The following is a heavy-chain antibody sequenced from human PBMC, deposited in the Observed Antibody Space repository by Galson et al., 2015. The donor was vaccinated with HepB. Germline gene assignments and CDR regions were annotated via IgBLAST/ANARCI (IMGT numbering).Heavy chain of an antibody. J-gene: IGHJ4*02. Sequence: SVKVSCKASGYTFTSYYMHWVRQAPGQGLGWMGIINSSGGSTSYAQKFQGRVTMTRDTSTSTVYMELSSLRSEDTAVYYCARDCNRAPYSGSYGHLPDYWGQGTLVTVSS. CDR3: ARDCNRAPYSGSYGHLPDY. V-gene: IGHV1-46*01. CDR2: INSSGGST. CDR1: GYTFTSYY. D-gene: IGHD1-26*01.